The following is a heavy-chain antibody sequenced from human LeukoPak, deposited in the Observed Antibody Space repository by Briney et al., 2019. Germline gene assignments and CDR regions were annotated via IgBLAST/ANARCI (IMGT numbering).Heavy chain of an antibody. CDR3: ARDPTYYYDTGHAFDI. CDR2: MWYDGSNK. CDR1: GFTFSSYG. V-gene: IGHV3-33*01. Sequence: GGSLRLSCAASGFTFSSYGMHWVRQAPGKGLEWVAVMWYDGSNKYYADSVKGRFTISRDNSKNTLYLQMNSLRAEDTAVYYCARDPTYYYDTGHAFDIWGQGTMVTVSS. J-gene: IGHJ3*02. D-gene: IGHD3-22*01.